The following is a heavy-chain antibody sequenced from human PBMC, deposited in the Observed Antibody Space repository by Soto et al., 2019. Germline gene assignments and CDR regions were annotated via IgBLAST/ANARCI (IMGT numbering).Heavy chain of an antibody. J-gene: IGHJ4*02. D-gene: IGHD6-13*01. CDR2: LNPNGGST. CDR1: GYTFTNSY. Sequence: QVQLVQSGAEVKKPGASVKVSCKASGYTFTNSYIHWVRQAPGQGLEWMALLNPNGGSTNYAQNFQRRVTVTRDTSTSTVYMELTSLPPEDTAVYYCARNLAAGDYWGQGTLVTVSS. CDR3: ARNLAAGDY. V-gene: IGHV1-46*01.